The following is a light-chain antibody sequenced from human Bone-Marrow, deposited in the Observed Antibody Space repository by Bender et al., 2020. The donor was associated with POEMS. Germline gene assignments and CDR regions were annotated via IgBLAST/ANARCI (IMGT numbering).Light chain of an antibody. CDR3: SSYTSSTTLV. J-gene: IGLJ2*01. CDR1: TSNIGTKP. CDR2: KNN. V-gene: IGLV1-47*01. Sequence: QSILTQPPSASGTPGQRVTLSCSGSTSNIGTKPVNWYQQLPGTAPKRLIYKNNNRPSGVPDRFSGSKSGTSASLAISGPRSEDEADYYCSSYTSSTTLVFGGGTKLTVL.